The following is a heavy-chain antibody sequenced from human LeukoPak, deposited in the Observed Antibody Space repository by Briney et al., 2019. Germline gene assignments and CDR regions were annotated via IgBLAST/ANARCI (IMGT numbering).Heavy chain of an antibody. CDR3: AKDLAEMATIIDY. CDR1: GFSFSSYA. D-gene: IGHD5-24*01. J-gene: IGHJ4*02. Sequence: GGSLRLSCAASGFSFSSYAMSWVRQAPGKGLEWVSVIRGSGTDTYYADSVKGRFTISRDNSKNTLYLQMDSLRVEDTAVYYCAKDLAEMATIIDYWGQGTLVTVSS. V-gene: IGHV3-23*01. CDR2: IRGSGTDT.